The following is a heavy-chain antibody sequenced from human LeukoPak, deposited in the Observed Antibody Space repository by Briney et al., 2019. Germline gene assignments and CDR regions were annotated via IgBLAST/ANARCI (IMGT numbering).Heavy chain of an antibody. V-gene: IGHV4-39*01. Sequence: SETLSLTCTVSGGSISSSSYYWGWIRQPPGKGLEWIGSIYYSGSTYYNPFLKSRVTISVDTSKNQFSLKLSSVTAADTAVYYCARQRLSHYYGMDVWGQGTTVTVSS. J-gene: IGHJ6*02. D-gene: IGHD3-10*01. CDR1: GGSISSSSYY. CDR3: ARQRLSHYYGMDV. CDR2: IYYSGST.